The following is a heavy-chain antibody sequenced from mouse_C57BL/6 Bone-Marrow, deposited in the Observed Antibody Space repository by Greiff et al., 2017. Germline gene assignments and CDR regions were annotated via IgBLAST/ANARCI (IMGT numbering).Heavy chain of an antibody. Sequence: VQLKQSGPVLVKPGPSVKISCKASGFTFTDYYMHWVKQSHGKSLEWIGLVYPYNGGTSYNQKFKGKATLTVDTSSSTAYMELRSLTSEDSAVYFCARLRYYGSSYAGYWGQGTTLTVSS. CDR1: GFTFTDYY. V-gene: IGHV1-36*01. CDR3: ARLRYYGSSYAGY. D-gene: IGHD1-1*01. J-gene: IGHJ2*01. CDR2: VYPYNGGT.